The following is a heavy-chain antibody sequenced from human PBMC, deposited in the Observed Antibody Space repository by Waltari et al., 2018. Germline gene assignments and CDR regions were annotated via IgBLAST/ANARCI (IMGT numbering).Heavy chain of an antibody. CDR1: GYTFTSYA. CDR2: INAGNGNT. V-gene: IGHV1-3*03. J-gene: IGHJ2*01. CDR3: ARAAWGSPIGWYFDL. D-gene: IGHD3-10*01. Sequence: QVQLVQSGAEVKKPGASVKVSCKASGYTFTSYAMHWVRQATGQRLDWMGWINAGNGNTKYSQEFQGRVTITSDTSASTAYMELSSLRSEDMSVYYCARAAWGSPIGWYFDLWVRGTLVTFSS.